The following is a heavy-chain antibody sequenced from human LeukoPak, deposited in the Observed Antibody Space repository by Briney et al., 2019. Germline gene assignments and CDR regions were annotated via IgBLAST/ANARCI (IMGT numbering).Heavy chain of an antibody. J-gene: IGHJ4*02. D-gene: IGHD2-2*01. V-gene: IGHV3-74*01. CDR2: INSDGSST. CDR3: ARVWGVVVPPTYPMGY. CDR1: GFTFSSYW. Sequence: GGSLRLSCAASGFTFSSYWVHWVRQAPGKGLVWVSRINSDGSSTSYADSVKGRFTISRDNAKNTLYLQMNSLRAEDTAVYYCARVWGVVVPPTYPMGYWGQGTLVTVSS.